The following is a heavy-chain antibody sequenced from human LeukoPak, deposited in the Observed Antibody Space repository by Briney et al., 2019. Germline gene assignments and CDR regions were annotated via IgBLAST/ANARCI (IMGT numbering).Heavy chain of an antibody. D-gene: IGHD5-24*01. J-gene: IGHJ4*02. V-gene: IGHV3-23*01. Sequence: GGSLRLSCAASGFTVSSTYMSWVCQAPGKGLEWVSAISGSDGSTYYADSVKGRFTISRDNSKNTLYLQMNSLRAEDTAVYYCAKVDGHFDYWGQGTLVTVSS. CDR1: GFTVSSTY. CDR2: ISGSDGST. CDR3: AKVDGHFDY.